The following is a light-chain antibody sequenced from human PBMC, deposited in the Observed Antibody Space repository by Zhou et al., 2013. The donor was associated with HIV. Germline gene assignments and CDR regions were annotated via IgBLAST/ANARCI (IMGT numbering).Light chain of an antibody. J-gene: IGKJ2*01. CDR2: KAS. Sequence: DIQMTQSPSTLSASVGDRVTITCRASQSISSWLAWYQQKPGKAPKLLIYKASSLKSGVSSRFSGSGSGTEFTLTISSLQPDDFATYYCQQYNDYFMYTFGQGTKLEIK. V-gene: IGKV1-5*03. CDR3: QQYNDYFMYT. CDR1: QSISSW.